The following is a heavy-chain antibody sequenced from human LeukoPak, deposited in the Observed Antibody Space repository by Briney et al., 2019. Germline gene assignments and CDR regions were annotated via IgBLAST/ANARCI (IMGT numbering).Heavy chain of an antibody. CDR2: ISSSGSTI. CDR1: GFTFSSYE. V-gene: IGHV3-48*03. J-gene: IGHJ6*02. CDR3: ARSMVRGSYYGMDV. D-gene: IGHD3-10*01. Sequence: GGSLRLSCAASGFTFSSYEMNWVRQAPGKGLEGVSYISSSGSTIYYADSVKGRFTISRDNAKNSLYLQMNSLRAEDTAVYYCARSMVRGSYYGMDVWGQGTTVTVSS.